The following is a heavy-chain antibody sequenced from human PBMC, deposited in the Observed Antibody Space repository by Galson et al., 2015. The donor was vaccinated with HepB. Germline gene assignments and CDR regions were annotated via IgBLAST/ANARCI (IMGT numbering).Heavy chain of an antibody. Sequence: SETLSLTCTVSGGSISGYYWSWIRQPPGKGLEWIGYIYYSGSTNYNPSLKSRVTISVDTSKNQFSLKLSSVTAADTAVYYCARLRATVTNYDTFDIWGQGTMVTVSS. J-gene: IGHJ3*02. CDR1: GGSISGYY. CDR3: ARLRATVTNYDTFDI. CDR2: IYYSGST. D-gene: IGHD4-17*01. V-gene: IGHV4-59*08.